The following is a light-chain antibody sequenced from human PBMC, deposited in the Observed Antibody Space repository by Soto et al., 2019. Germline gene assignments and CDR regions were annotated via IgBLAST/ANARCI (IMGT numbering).Light chain of an antibody. CDR3: QQSYSTPT. J-gene: IGKJ4*01. Sequence: DNQITQSPSTLSASVGDRVTITCRASQSISSYLNWYQQKPGKAPKLLIYAASSLQSGVPSRFSGSGSGTDFTLTISSLQPEDFATYYCQQSYSTPTFGGGTKVDIK. CDR1: QSISSY. V-gene: IGKV1-39*01. CDR2: AAS.